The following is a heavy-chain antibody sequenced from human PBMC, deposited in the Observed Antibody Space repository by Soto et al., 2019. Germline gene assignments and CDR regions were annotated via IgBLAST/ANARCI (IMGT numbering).Heavy chain of an antibody. CDR2: INPILSMS. Sequence: QVKLVQSGAEVKKPGSSVRVSCKASGDTFTFYSINWVRQAPGLGLEWMGRINPILSMSNYAQRFQGRVTMTADKSTSTVYMELSSLRSEDTAMYYCASSYGSGYRAFDYWGQGALVTVSS. D-gene: IGHD3-10*01. CDR1: GDTFTFYS. J-gene: IGHJ4*02. V-gene: IGHV1-69*02. CDR3: ASSYGSGYRAFDY.